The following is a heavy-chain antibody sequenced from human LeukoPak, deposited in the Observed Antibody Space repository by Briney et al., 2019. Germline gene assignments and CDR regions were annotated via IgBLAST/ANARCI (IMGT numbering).Heavy chain of an antibody. CDR1: GDTFTSYG. V-gene: IGHV1-18*01. CDR3: AREHGYYDSSGSTVDYFDY. J-gene: IGHJ4*02. Sequence: ASVKVSCKASGDTFTSYGISWVRQAPGLGLEWMGWSSAYNGNTNYAQKLQGRVTMTTDTSTSTAYMELRSLRSDDTAVYYCAREHGYYDSSGSTVDYFDYWGQGTLVTVSS. D-gene: IGHD3-22*01. CDR2: SSAYNGNT.